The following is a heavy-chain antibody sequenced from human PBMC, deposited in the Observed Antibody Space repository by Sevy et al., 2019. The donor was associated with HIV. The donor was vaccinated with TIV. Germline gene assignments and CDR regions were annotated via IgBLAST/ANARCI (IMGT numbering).Heavy chain of an antibody. J-gene: IGHJ3*02. CDR2: IIPLVNIT. Sequence: ASVKVSCKTSGGTFSSYAFSWVRQAPGLGLEWMGGIIPLVNITDYAQKFQGRVTITADKSTSTAYMELSSLRSEDTAVYYCARAAQKATIVDAFDIWGHGTMVTVSS. CDR3: ARAAQKATIVDAFDI. D-gene: IGHD5-12*01. V-gene: IGHV1-69*10. CDR1: GGTFSSYA.